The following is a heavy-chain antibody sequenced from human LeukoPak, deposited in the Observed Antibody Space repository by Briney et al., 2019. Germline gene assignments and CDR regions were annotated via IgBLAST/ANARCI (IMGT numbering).Heavy chain of an antibody. CDR3: ARRSSGWTDHDY. J-gene: IGHJ4*02. Sequence: GESLQISCKGSGYRFTSYWIGWVRPMPGKGLEGMGIIYPGDSDTRYSPSFQGQVTISADKSILTAYLQWSSLEASGAGMYSCARRSSGWTDHDYWGQGTLVNVSS. CDR2: IYPGDSDT. D-gene: IGHD6-19*01. CDR1: GYRFTSYW. V-gene: IGHV5-51*01.